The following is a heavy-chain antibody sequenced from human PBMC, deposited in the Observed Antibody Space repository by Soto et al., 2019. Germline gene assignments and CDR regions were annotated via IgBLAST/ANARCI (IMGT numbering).Heavy chain of an antibody. D-gene: IGHD3-10*01. Sequence: EVQLLESGGGLVQPGGSLRLSCAASGFTFSSYAMSWVRQAPGKGLEWVSAISGSGGSTYYAYSVKGRFTISKDSSKNTLYLQMNSLRAEDTAVYYCAKDLYGSGSYIGDYWGQGTLVTVSS. CDR2: ISGSGGST. J-gene: IGHJ4*02. V-gene: IGHV3-23*01. CDR1: GFTFSSYA. CDR3: AKDLYGSGSYIGDY.